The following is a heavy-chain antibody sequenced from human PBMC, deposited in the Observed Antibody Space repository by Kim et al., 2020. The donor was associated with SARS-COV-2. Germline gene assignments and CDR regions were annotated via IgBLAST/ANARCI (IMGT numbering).Heavy chain of an antibody. V-gene: IGHV3-7*03. CDR1: GFTFSSYW. Sequence: GGSLRLSCAASGFTFSSYWMSWVRQAPGKGLEWVANIKQDGSEKYYVDSVKGRFTISRDNAKNSLYLQMNSLRAEDTAVYYCARAVIAVSVPLYYYGMDVWGQGTTVTVSS. CDR3: ARAVIAVSVPLYYYGMDV. D-gene: IGHD6-19*01. J-gene: IGHJ6*02. CDR2: IKQDGSEK.